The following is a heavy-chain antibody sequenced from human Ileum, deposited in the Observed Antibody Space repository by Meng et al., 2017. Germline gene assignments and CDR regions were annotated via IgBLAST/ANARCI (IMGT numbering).Heavy chain of an antibody. CDR1: GFIFSSYA. V-gene: IGHV3-30*04. CDR3: ARDGDYYGSGSYVYY. J-gene: IGHJ4*02. Sequence: GESLKISCAASGFIFSSYAIHWVRQAPGKGLEWVAVISYDGSNKYYADSVKGRFTISRDNSKNTLYLQMNSRRAEDTAVYYCARDGDYYGSGSYVYYWGQGTLVTVSS. CDR2: ISYDGSNK. D-gene: IGHD3-10*01.